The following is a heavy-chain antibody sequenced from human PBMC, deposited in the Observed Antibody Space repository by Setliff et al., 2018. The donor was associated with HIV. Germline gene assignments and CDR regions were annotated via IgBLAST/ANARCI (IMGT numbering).Heavy chain of an antibody. J-gene: IGHJ4*02. CDR3: ARDFLQYGFSYFDY. CDR1: GDTLTDYY. Sequence: ASVKVSCKASGDTLTDYYMHWVRQAPGQGLEWVGIMKPSGDNTDYAQKFQDRVIMTRDTSTSTVYMELSSLTSEDTAIYYCARDFLQYGFSYFDYWGQGSLVTVSS. CDR2: MKPSGDNT. D-gene: IGHD3-10*01. V-gene: IGHV1-46*01.